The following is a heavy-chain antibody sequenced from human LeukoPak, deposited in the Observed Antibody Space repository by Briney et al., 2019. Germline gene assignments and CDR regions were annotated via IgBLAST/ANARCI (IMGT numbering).Heavy chain of an antibody. CDR2: IYYSGST. CDR1: GGSISSGGYY. CDR3: ARERRDGYKSLGYFDY. V-gene: IGHV4-31*03. D-gene: IGHD5-24*01. J-gene: IGHJ4*02. Sequence: SETLSLTCTVSGGSISSGGYYWSWIRQHPGKGLEWIGYIYYSGSTYYNPSLKSRVTISVDTSKNQFSLKLSSVTAADTAVYYCARERRDGYKSLGYFDYWGQGTLVTVSS.